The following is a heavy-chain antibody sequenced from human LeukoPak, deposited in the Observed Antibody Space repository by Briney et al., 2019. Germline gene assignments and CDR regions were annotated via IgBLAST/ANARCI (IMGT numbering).Heavy chain of an antibody. J-gene: IGHJ6*02. CDR2: ISYDGSNK. CDR3: AKDREYSGSYRPGPTRYYYGMDV. Sequence: GGSLRLSCAASGFTFSSYGMHWVRQAPGKGLEWVAVISYDGSNKYYEDSVKGRFTFSRDNSKNTLYLQMNSLRAEDTAVFYCAKDREYSGSYRPGPTRYYYGMDVWGQGTTVTVSS. D-gene: IGHD1-26*01. CDR1: GFTFSSYG. V-gene: IGHV3-30*18.